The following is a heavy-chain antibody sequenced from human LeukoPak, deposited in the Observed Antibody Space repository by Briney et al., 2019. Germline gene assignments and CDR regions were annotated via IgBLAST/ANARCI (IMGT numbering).Heavy chain of an antibody. D-gene: IGHD1-26*01. J-gene: IGHJ6*03. CDR3: AKGQATAYYYYYYMDV. Sequence: ETLSLTCTVSGGSFSSTTYYWAWIRQPPGKGLEWVSAISGSGGSTYYADSVKGRFTISRDNSKNTLYLQMNSLRAEDTAVYYCAKGQATAYYYYYYMDVWGKGTTVTVS. CDR1: GGSFSSTTYY. V-gene: IGHV3-23*01. CDR2: ISGSGGST.